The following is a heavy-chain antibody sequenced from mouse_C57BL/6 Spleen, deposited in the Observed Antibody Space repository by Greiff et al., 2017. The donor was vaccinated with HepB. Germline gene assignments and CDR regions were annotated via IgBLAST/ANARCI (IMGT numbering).Heavy chain of an antibody. V-gene: IGHV5-9-1*02. CDR1: GFTFSSYA. CDR3: TRESLYSPYYFDY. Sequence: EVHLVESGEGLVKPGGSLKLSCAASGFTFSSYAMSWVRQTPEKRLEWVAYISSGGDYIYYADTVKGRFTISRDNARNTLYLQMSSLKSEDTAMYYCTRESLYSPYYFDYWGQGTTLTVSS. D-gene: IGHD6-1*01. CDR2: ISSGGDYI. J-gene: IGHJ2*01.